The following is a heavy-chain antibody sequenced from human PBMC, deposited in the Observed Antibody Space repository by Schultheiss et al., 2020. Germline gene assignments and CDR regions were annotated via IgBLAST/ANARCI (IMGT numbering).Heavy chain of an antibody. V-gene: IGHV4-59*12. CDR2: IYYSGST. CDR3: ARAYGRGWFDP. J-gene: IGHJ5*02. CDR1: GGSISSYY. Sequence: SETLSLTCTVSGGSISSYYWSWIRQPPGKGLEWIGYIYYSGSTNYNPSLKSRVTISVDTSKNQFSLKLSSVTAADTAVYYCARAYGRGWFDPWGQGTLVTVS. D-gene: IGHD4-17*01.